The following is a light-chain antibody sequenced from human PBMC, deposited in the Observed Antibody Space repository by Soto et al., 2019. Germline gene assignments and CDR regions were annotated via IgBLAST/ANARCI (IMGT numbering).Light chain of an antibody. CDR1: ALGGHNF. V-gene: IGLV2-14*03. J-gene: IGLJ1*01. CDR3: SSYASYSVLEV. CDR2: DVS. Sequence: QSALTQPASVSGSPGQSVTISCTGSALGGHNFVSWYQHHPGKAPRLIISDVSNRPSGVSNRFSGSKSGDTASLTISGLQVEDEADYFCSSYASYSVLEVFGTGTKLTVL.